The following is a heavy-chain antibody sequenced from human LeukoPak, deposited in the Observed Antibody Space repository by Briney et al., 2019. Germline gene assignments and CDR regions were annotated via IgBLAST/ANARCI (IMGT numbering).Heavy chain of an antibody. Sequence: LETLSLTCTVSGGSISSSSYYWGWIRQPPGKGLEWIGSIYYSGSTYYNPSLKSRVTISVDTSKNQFSLKLSSVTAADTAVYYCARDRRGATGWGQGTLVTVSS. CDR1: GGSISSSSYY. J-gene: IGHJ4*02. CDR3: ARDRRGATG. CDR2: IYYSGST. D-gene: IGHD3-16*01. V-gene: IGHV4-39*07.